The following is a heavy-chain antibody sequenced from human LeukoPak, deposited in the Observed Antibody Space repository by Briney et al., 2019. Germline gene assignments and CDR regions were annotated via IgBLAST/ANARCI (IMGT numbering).Heavy chain of an antibody. CDR2: IRDGSSST. D-gene: IGHD3-22*01. Sequence: GGSLRLSCVASGFTFTNYAMSWVRQAPGKGLEWVAGIRDGSSSTFYADSVKGRFTISRDNAKNTLYLQMNSLRAEDTAVYFCARPYYYDSRGSNFDSSDIWGQGRIVTVSS. CDR3: ARPYYYDSRGSNFDSSDI. V-gene: IGHV3-23*01. J-gene: IGHJ3*02. CDR1: GFTFTNYA.